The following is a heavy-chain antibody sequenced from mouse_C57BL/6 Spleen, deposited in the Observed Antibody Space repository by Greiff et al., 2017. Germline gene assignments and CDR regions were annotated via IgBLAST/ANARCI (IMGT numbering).Heavy chain of an antibody. CDR2: INYDGSST. CDR1: GFTFSDYY. CDR3: AREAPYYAMDY. Sequence: EVKLVESEGGLVQPGSSMKLSCTASGFTFSDYYMAWVRQVPEKGLEWVANINYDGSSTYYLDSLKSRFIISRDNAKNILYLQMSSLKSEDTATYYGAREAPYYAMDYWGQGTSVTVSS. V-gene: IGHV5-16*01. J-gene: IGHJ4*01.